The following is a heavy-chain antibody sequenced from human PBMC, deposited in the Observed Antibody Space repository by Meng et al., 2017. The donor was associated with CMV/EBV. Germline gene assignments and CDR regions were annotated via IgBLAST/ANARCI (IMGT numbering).Heavy chain of an antibody. V-gene: IGHV4-4*07. D-gene: IGHD2-2*02. CDR2: IYTSGST. CDR3: AREIVVVPAAIDNWFDP. CDR1: GGSISSYY. J-gene: IGHJ5*02. Sequence: VQVQDSGPGLGKPSETLSLTCTVSGGSISSYYWSWIRQPAGKGLEWIGRIYTSGSTNYNPSLKSRVTMSVDTSKNQFSLKLSSVTAADTAVYYCAREIVVVPAAIDNWFDPWGQGTLVTVSS.